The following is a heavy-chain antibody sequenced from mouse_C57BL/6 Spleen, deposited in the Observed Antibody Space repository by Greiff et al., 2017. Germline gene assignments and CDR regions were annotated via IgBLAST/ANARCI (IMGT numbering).Heavy chain of an antibody. CDR2: IDPANGNT. Sequence: VQLKQSVAELVRPGASVKLSCTASGFNIKNTYMHWVKQRPEQGLEWIGRIDPANGNTKYAPKFQGKATITADTSSNTAYLQLSSLTSEDTAIYYCARERGRAYGNTWFAYWGQGTLVTVSA. CDR1: GFNIKNTY. D-gene: IGHD2-1*01. J-gene: IGHJ3*01. CDR3: ARERGRAYGNTWFAY. V-gene: IGHV14-3*01.